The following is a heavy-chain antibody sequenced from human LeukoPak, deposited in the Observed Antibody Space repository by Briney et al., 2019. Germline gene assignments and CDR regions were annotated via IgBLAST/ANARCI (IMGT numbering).Heavy chain of an antibody. CDR2: IRYDGSNK. J-gene: IGHJ4*02. Sequence: GGALRLSCAASGFTLSSYCMHWVRQAPGKGLEGVAFIRYDGSNKHYADSAKGRYPIPRDNTKNTLHLQMNTVIAEDTAVYYCSDEYGSGSYGGGQRTLVTVSS. V-gene: IGHV3-30*02. CDR3: SDEYGSGSYG. D-gene: IGHD3-10*01. CDR1: GFTLSSYC.